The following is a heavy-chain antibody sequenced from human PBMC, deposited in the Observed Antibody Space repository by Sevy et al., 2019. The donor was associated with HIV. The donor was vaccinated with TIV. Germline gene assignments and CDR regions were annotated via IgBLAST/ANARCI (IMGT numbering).Heavy chain of an antibody. CDR1: GDSVSSGSYH. J-gene: IGHJ6*02. Sequence: SETLSLTCTVSGDSVSSGSYHWSWIRQPPGKGLEWIGYMYYYANTNLNPSLRSRVTMSVDTSENQFSLKLSSVTAADTAVSYCARRRTALVAGHYYGLDVWGQGTTVTVSS. CDR3: ARRRTALVAGHYYGLDV. V-gene: IGHV4-61*01. D-gene: IGHD5-18*01. CDR2: MYYYANT.